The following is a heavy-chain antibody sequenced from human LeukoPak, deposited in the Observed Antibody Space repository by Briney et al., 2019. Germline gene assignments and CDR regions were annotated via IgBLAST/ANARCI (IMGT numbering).Heavy chain of an antibody. Sequence: PGGSLRLSCVASGFTFGSYALSWVRQPPGKGLEWIGEINDSGRTNYIPSLKSRVTISLDTSKTQFSLKLSSVTAADTAVYYCARRKSYSSQFDYWGQGTLVTVSS. J-gene: IGHJ4*02. CDR3: ARRKSYSSQFDY. CDR2: INDSGRT. V-gene: IGHV4-34*01. D-gene: IGHD4-11*01. CDR1: GFTFGSYA.